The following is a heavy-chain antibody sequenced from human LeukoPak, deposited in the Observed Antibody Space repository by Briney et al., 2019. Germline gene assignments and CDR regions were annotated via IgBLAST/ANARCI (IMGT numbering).Heavy chain of an antibody. CDR3: ARINAQSHNFWSGYPHGWFDP. J-gene: IGHJ5*02. V-gene: IGHV3-48*03. CDR2: ISSSGSAI. CDR1: GFSFSSYE. Sequence: GGSLRLSCAASGFSFSSYEMNWVRQAPGKGLEWVSYISSSGSAIFYADSVKGRFTISRDNAKNSLYLQMNSVRAEDTAVYYCARINAQSHNFWSGYPHGWFDPWGQGTLVTVSS. D-gene: IGHD3-3*01.